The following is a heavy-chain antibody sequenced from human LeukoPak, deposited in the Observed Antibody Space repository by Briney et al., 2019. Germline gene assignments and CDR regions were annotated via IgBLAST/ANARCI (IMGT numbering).Heavy chain of an antibody. D-gene: IGHD6-13*01. Sequence: SETLSLTCTVSDGSITSYYWSWIRQPPGKGLEWIGYIYSSGSTNYNPSLKSRVTISVDTSKNQFSLKLSSVTAADTSVYYRARGYRSSWGYFDYWGQGTLVTVSS. CDR1: DGSITSYY. CDR2: IYSSGST. V-gene: IGHV4-59*01. J-gene: IGHJ4*02. CDR3: ARGYRSSWGYFDY.